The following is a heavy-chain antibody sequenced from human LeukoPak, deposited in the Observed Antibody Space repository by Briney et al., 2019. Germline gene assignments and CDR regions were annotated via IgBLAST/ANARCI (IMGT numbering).Heavy chain of an antibody. V-gene: IGHV3-7*01. Sequence: GGSLRLSCAASGFTFSTYWMSWVRQAPGKGLEWVANIKQDGSEKYYVDSVKGRFTISRDNAKNSLYLQMNSLRAEDTAVYYCAGDGVEYGDGRDGALTAEYFQHWGQGILVTVSS. D-gene: IGHD4-17*01. CDR3: AGDGVEYGDGRDGALTAEYFQH. J-gene: IGHJ1*01. CDR2: IKQDGSEK. CDR1: GFTFSTYW.